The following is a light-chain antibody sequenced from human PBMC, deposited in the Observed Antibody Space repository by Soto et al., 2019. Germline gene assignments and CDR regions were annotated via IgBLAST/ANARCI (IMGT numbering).Light chain of an antibody. CDR1: QSITTF. J-gene: IGKJ5*01. Sequence: DIQMTQSPPSLAASVGDRVTITCRASQSITTFINWYQHKPGRAPKVLIYGKSNLLSGVPSMFSGSGSGTDFTLTITDLQPDDFGTYYCQQSYDTPITFGQGTRLEIK. CDR2: GKS. CDR3: QQSYDTPIT. V-gene: IGKV1-39*01.